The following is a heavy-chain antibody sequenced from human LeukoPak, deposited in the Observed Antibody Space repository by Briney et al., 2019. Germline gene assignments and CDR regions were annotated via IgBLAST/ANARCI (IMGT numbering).Heavy chain of an antibody. D-gene: IGHD3-10*01. CDR1: GFTFSSYW. CDR2: IKQDGSEK. J-gene: IGHJ6*03. CDR3: ARDKVTMVRGVIRSGAYYYYYYYMDV. Sequence: PGGSLRLSCAASGFTFSSYWMSWVRQAPGKGLEWVANIKQDGSEKYYVDSVKGRFTISRDNAKNSLYLQMNSLRAEDTAVYYCARDKVTMVRGVIRSGAYYYYYYYMDVWGKGTTVTVSS. V-gene: IGHV3-7*01.